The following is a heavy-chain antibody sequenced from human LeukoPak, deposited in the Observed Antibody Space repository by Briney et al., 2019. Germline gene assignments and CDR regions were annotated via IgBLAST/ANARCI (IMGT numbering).Heavy chain of an antibody. Sequence: ASVKVSCKASGYTFTSYGISWVRQAPGQGLDWMGWVSAYNGDTNYAQRFQGRVTMTTDASTSTAYMELSSLRSEDTAVYYCARGDCSGGSCYPGYYYGMDVWGKGTTVTVSS. D-gene: IGHD2-15*01. J-gene: IGHJ6*04. V-gene: IGHV1-18*04. CDR1: GYTFTSYG. CDR2: VSAYNGDT. CDR3: ARGDCSGGSCYPGYYYGMDV.